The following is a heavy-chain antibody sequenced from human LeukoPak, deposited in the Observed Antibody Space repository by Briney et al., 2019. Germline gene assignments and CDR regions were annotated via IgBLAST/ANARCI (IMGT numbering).Heavy chain of an antibody. D-gene: IGHD5-12*01. V-gene: IGHV3-48*02. CDR1: GFTFSDYS. Sequence: PGGSLRLSCAASGFTFSDYSMNWVRQTPGKGLEWVSYISGSSSAIYYADSVKGRFTVSRDNAKNSLYLQMNSLRDEDTAVYYCAKGQRDGYNLGAFDIWGQGTMVTVSS. J-gene: IGHJ3*02. CDR2: ISGSSSAI. CDR3: AKGQRDGYNLGAFDI.